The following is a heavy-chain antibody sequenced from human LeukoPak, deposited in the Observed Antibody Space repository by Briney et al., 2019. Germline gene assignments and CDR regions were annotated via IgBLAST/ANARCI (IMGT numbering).Heavy chain of an antibody. CDR2: INPSGGST. CDR1: GYTFTSYY. Sequence: ASVKVSCKASGYTFTSYYMHWVRQAPGQGLEWMGIINPSGGSTSYAQKSQGRVTMTRDMSTSTVYMELSSLRSEDTAVYYCARENRSDYYYYYMDVWGKGTTVTVSS. CDR3: ARENRSDYYYYYMDV. V-gene: IGHV1-46*01. D-gene: IGHD3-3*01. J-gene: IGHJ6*03.